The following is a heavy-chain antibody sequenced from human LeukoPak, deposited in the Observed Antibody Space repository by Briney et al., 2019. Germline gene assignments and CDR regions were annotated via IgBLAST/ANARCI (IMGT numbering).Heavy chain of an antibody. D-gene: IGHD1-26*01. V-gene: IGHV3-33*05. Sequence: GGSLRLSCAASGFTFSSYGMSWVRQAPGKGLEWVAVISYDGSNKYYADSVKGRFTISRDNSKNTLYLQMNSLRAEDTALYYCARGRYSGSYLLDYWGQGTLVTVSS. CDR1: GFTFSSYG. CDR3: ARGRYSGSYLLDY. CDR2: ISYDGSNK. J-gene: IGHJ4*02.